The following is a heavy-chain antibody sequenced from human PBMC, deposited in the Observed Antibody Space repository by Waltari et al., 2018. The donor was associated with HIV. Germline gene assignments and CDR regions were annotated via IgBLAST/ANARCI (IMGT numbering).Heavy chain of an antibody. Sequence: EVQLVESGGGLVQPGGSLRLSCTASGSTFNNFSMSWVRQASGRGVGGVSVMSVSGGTTYSADSGKGRFTVSRDNFKNTVYLQRNSLRAGDTAIYYCAKAVMETAVSSPVDCWGQGALVTVSS. V-gene: IGHV3-23*04. CDR1: GSTFNNFS. D-gene: IGHD5-18*01. CDR2: MSVSGGTT. J-gene: IGHJ4*02. CDR3: AKAVMETAVSSPVDC.